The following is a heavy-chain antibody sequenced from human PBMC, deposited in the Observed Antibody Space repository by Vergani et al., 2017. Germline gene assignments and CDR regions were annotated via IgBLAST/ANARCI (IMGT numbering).Heavy chain of an antibody. V-gene: IGHV4-61*02. CDR3: ARGLTHWKQGGFDI. J-gene: IGHJ3*02. CDR2: IYTTGST. D-gene: IGHD1-1*01. Sequence: QVQLQESGPGLVKPSQTLSLTCAVSGDSIFSGNYYWNWIRQPAENELEWIGRIYTTGSTDYNPSLKSRVTMSLDSSRSHFSLRLSSVTAADTAIYFCARGLTHWKQGGFDIWGQGTKVTVSS. CDR1: GDSIFSGNYY.